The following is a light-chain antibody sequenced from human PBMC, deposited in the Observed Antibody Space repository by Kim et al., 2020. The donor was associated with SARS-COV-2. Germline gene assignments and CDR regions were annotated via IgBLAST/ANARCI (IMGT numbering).Light chain of an antibody. CDR1: NIGRKS. Sequence: GAPGETATITCGGNNIGRKSVHWYQQKPGQAPVLVISYDTDRPSGIPERFSGSNSGNTATLTISRVEAGDEADYYGQVWDDGSVIFGGGTQLTVL. CDR2: YDT. J-gene: IGLJ2*01. V-gene: IGLV3-21*04. CDR3: QVWDDGSVI.